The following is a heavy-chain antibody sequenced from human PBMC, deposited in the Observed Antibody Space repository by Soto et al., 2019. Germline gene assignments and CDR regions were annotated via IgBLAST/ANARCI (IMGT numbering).Heavy chain of an antibody. D-gene: IGHD3-10*01. Sequence: SVRVSCKASGDRFTSYGISWVRQAPGQGLEWVGTVLPVLGTTNYAQKLRGRVIITADESTSTAYMELGSLRSDDTAIYYCARDRADRGFDYWGQGTLVTVSS. CDR3: ARDRADRGFDY. J-gene: IGHJ4*02. CDR2: VLPVLGTT. CDR1: GDRFTSYG. V-gene: IGHV1-69*13.